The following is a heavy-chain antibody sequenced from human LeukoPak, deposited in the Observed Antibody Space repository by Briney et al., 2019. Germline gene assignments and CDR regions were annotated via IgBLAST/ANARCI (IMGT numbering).Heavy chain of an antibody. Sequence: ASVKVSCKASGYTFTGYYMHWVRQAPGQGLEWMGWINPNTGGTNYAQDFQGRVTVTTDTSITTAYMELSRLRSDDTAVYYCARDRFAVVDPPLDPWGQGTPVAVSS. J-gene: IGHJ5*02. CDR2: INPNTGGT. D-gene: IGHD3-3*01. CDR3: ARDRFAVVDPPLDP. CDR1: GYTFTGYY. V-gene: IGHV1-2*02.